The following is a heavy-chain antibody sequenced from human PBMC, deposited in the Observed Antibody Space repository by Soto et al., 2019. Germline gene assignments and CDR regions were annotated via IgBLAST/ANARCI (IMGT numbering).Heavy chain of an antibody. D-gene: IGHD3-9*01. CDR2: LSGSGGTT. CDR3: AKDKGRYFDWLDDAFDI. Sequence: GGSLRLSCSASGFNFNNYAMNWVRQAPGKGLEWVSVLSGSGGTTYYSDSVSGRFIISRDNSKNMLFLQMNSLRADDTAIYYCAKDKGRYFDWLDDAFDIWGQGTMVT. CDR1: GFNFNNYA. V-gene: IGHV3-23*01. J-gene: IGHJ3*02.